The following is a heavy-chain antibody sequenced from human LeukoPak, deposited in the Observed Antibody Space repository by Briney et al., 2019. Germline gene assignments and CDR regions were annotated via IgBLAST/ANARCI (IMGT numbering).Heavy chain of an antibody. D-gene: IGHD3-9*01. CDR1: GFTFSSYA. Sequence: PGGSLRLSCAASGFTFSSYAMSWIRQAPGEGLEWVSAISGSGGSTYYADSVKGRFTISRNNSKNMLYLQMNSLRAEDTAVYYCAKDLSRSYYDILTGSIEDYWGQGTLVTVSS. CDR2: ISGSGGST. CDR3: AKDLSRSYYDILTGSIEDY. V-gene: IGHV3-23*01. J-gene: IGHJ4*02.